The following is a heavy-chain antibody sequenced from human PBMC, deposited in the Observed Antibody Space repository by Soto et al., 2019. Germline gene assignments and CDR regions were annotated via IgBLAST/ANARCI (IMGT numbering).Heavy chain of an antibody. D-gene: IGHD2-2*01. CDR3: AREICSSTSCPFDY. CDR2: INHSGST. V-gene: IGHV4-34*01. Sequence: PSETLSLTCAVYGGSFSGYYWSWIRQPPGKGLEWIGEINHSGSTNYNPSLKSRVTISVDTSKNQFSLKLSSVTAADTAVYYCAREICSSTSCPFDYWGQGTLVTVSS. J-gene: IGHJ4*02. CDR1: GGSFSGYY.